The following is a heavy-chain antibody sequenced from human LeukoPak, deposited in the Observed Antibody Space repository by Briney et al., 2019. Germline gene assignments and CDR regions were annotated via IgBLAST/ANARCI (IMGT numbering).Heavy chain of an antibody. CDR2: IIPIFGTA. CDR3: ARVTYSSSWYGHYYYYYGMDV. Sequence: SVKVSCKASGGTFSSYAISWVRQAPGQGLEWMGGIIPIFGTANYAQKFQGRVTITADESTSTAYMELSSLRSEDTAVYYCARVTYSSSWYGHYYYYYGMDVWGQGTTVTVSS. J-gene: IGHJ6*02. CDR1: GGTFSSYA. D-gene: IGHD6-13*01. V-gene: IGHV1-69*13.